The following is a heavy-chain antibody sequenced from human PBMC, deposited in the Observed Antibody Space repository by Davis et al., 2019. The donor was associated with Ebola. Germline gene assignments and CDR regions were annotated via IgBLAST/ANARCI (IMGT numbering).Heavy chain of an antibody. CDR1: GDSISRSY. CDR3: ARLATYGMDV. Sequence: SETLSLTCGVSGDSISRSYWSWIRQPPGQGMEWICNLYTSWTTNKNASLKSRLTILLDTSKNQLSLNLRSVTAADTAVYYCARLATYGMDVWGKGTTVTVSS. J-gene: IGHJ6*04. V-gene: IGHV4-59*01. CDR2: LYTSWTT.